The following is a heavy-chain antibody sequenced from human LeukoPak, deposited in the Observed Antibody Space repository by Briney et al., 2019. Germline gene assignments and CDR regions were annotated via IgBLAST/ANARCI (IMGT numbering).Heavy chain of an antibody. CDR2: ISIRGNKK. CDR1: GLTFSNRA. D-gene: IGHD4-17*01. V-gene: IGHV3-23*01. CDR3: ATALRPNDY. J-gene: IGHJ4*02. Sequence: PGGSLRLSCVVSGLTFSNRAMTWVRQAPGKGLEWVSSISIRGNKKLYADTVKGGFTISIDNSKNRLFLQMNSLQPEDTGVYFCATALRPNDYWGQGTLVTVS.